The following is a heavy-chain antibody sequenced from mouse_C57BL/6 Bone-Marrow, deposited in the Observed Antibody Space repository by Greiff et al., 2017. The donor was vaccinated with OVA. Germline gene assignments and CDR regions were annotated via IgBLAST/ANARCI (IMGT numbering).Heavy chain of an antibody. Sequence: VQLQQSGGDLVKPGGSLKLSCAASGFTFSSYGMSWVRQTPDKRLEWVATISSGGSYTYYPDSVKGRFTISRDKAKNTLYLQMSSLKSEDTAMYYCARQGLIVTFDYWGQGTTLTVSS. CDR3: ARQGLIVTFDY. CDR1: GFTFSSYG. CDR2: ISSGGSYT. V-gene: IGHV5-6*01. D-gene: IGHD2-5*01. J-gene: IGHJ2*01.